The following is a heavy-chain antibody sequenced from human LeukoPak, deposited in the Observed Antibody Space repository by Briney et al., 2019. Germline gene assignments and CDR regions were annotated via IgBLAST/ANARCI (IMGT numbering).Heavy chain of an antibody. D-gene: IGHD5-18*01. CDR3: AKTGGAAMVTYVDY. CDR2: FSWNSGSI. Sequence: GGSLRLSCAASGFNFDDYAMHWVRQAPGKGLEWVSGFSWNSGSIGYADSVKGRFTISRDNAKNSLYLQMNSLRAEDTALYYCAKTGGAAMVTYVDYWGQGTLVTVSS. V-gene: IGHV3-9*01. J-gene: IGHJ4*02. CDR1: GFNFDDYA.